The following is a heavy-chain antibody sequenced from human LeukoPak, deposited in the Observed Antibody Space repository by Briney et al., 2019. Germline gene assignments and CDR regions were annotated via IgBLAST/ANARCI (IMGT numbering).Heavy chain of an antibody. CDR1: GFTFSSYA. D-gene: IGHD3-10*01. Sequence: GGSLRLSCAASGFTFSSYAMSWVRQAPGKELEWVSGISGSGGTTYHVDSVKGRFTISRDNSKNTLYLQMNSLRAEDTAVYYCAKTPRVLWFGELLSSFDYWGQGTLVTVSS. CDR2: ISGSGGTT. CDR3: AKTPRVLWFGELLSSFDY. V-gene: IGHV3-23*01. J-gene: IGHJ4*02.